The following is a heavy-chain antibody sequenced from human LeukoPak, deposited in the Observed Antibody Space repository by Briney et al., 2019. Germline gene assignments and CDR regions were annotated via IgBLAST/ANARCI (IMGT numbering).Heavy chain of an antibody. CDR2: MNPNSGNT. J-gene: IGHJ4*02. V-gene: IGHV1-8*01. D-gene: IGHD2-2*02. CDR3: ARGVTYCSSTSCYTLDY. CDR1: GYTFNSSD. Sequence: ASVKVPCKASGYTFNSSDINWVRQATGQGLEWMGWMNPNSGNTGYVQKFQGRVTMTRNTSISTAYMELSSLRSEDTAVYYCARGVTYCSSTSCYTLDYWGQGTLVTVSS.